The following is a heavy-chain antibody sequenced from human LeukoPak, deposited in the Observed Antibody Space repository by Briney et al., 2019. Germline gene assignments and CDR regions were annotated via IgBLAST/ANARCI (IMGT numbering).Heavy chain of an antibody. J-gene: IGHJ4*02. Sequence: GGSLRLSCVGSGFNVTTNNMYWVRQAPGKGLECVSTFLAGGLLDYADSVRDRFTISRDTSKNTLYLQMNSLSAEDTAMYYCGRRFCNSCPLDFWGQGTLVTVSS. CDR3: GRRFCNSCPLDF. V-gene: IGHV3-66*04. CDR1: GFNVTTNN. CDR2: FLAGGLL. D-gene: IGHD2-21*01.